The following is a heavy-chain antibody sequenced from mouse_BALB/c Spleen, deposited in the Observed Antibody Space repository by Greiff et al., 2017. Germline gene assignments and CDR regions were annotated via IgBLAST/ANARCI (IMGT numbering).Heavy chain of an antibody. CDR1: GFTFSSFG. CDR2: ISSGSSTI. D-gene: IGHD4-1*01. CDR3: AITGDYAMDY. V-gene: IGHV5-17*02. J-gene: IGHJ4*01. Sequence: DVMLVESGGGLVQPGGSRKLSCAASGFTFSSFGMHWVRQAPEKGLEWVAYISSGSSTIYYADTVKGRFTISRDNPKNTLFLQMTSLRSEDTAMYYCAITGDYAMDYWGQGTSVTVSS.